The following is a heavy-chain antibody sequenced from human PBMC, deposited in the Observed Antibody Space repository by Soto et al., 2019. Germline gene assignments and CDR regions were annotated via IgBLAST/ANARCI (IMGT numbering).Heavy chain of an antibody. V-gene: IGHV3-73*01. Sequence: EVQLVESGGGLVQPGGSLKLSCAASGFTFSGSAMHWVRQASGKGLEWVGRIRSKANSYATAYAASVKVRFTISRDDSKNTAYLQMNSLQTEDEAVYYCSRQTRGQWLNYYYGMDVWGQGTLVTVSS. D-gene: IGHD5-12*01. CDR2: IRSKANSYAT. J-gene: IGHJ6*02. CDR1: GFTFSGSA. CDR3: SRQTRGQWLNYYYGMDV.